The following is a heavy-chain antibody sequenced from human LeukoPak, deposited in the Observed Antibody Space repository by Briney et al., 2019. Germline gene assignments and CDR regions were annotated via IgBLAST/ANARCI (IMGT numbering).Heavy chain of an antibody. Sequence: SETLSLTCAVYGGSFSGYYWSWIRQPPGKGLEWMGYVYHTGSTTYKPSLKSRITISVDTSKNQFSLKLTSVTAADTAVYYCARVAWSGSYVNYSYMDVWGKGTTVTISS. V-gene: IGHV4-59*01. J-gene: IGHJ6*03. D-gene: IGHD3-16*01. CDR1: GGSFSGYY. CDR3: ARVAWSGSYVNYSYMDV. CDR2: VYHTGST.